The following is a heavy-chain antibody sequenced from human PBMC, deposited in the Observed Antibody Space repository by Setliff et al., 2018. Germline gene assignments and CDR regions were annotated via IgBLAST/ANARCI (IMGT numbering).Heavy chain of an antibody. Sequence: GGSLRLSCAASGFTFSDYWMHWVRQVPGKGPVWVSRISADGSATEYADSVKGRFTITRDNAKNTLYLQMDSLRVEDTAVYYCVKVSGRFDAGFDSWGQGTLVTVSS. J-gene: IGHJ4*02. D-gene: IGHD3-3*01. CDR2: ISADGSAT. V-gene: IGHV3-74*01. CDR3: VKVSGRFDAGFDS. CDR1: GFTFSDYW.